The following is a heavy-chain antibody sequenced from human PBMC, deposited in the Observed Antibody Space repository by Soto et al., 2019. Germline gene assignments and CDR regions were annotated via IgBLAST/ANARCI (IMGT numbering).Heavy chain of an antibody. D-gene: IGHD3-22*01. CDR2: ISYDGSNK. Sequence: QVQLVESGGGVVQPGRSLRLSCAASGFTFSSYGMHWVRQAPGKGLEWVAVISYDGSNKYYADSVKGRFTISRDNSKNTLYVQMNSLRAEDTAVYYCAKVLEYYYDIWGQGTLVTVSS. CDR3: AKVLEYYYDI. J-gene: IGHJ4*02. CDR1: GFTFSSYG. V-gene: IGHV3-30*18.